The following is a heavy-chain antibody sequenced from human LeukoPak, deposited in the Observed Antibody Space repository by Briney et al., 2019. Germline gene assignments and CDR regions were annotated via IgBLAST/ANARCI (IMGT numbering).Heavy chain of an antibody. J-gene: IGHJ4*02. Sequence: SGTLSLTCNVSGGSITQTNYWTWVRHPPGKGLEWIGEVNLQGSTNYNPSLMRRVAISVDTSANHVSLQLSSVTAADTAVYYCAREGGPYRPLDYSGQGSLVSVSS. V-gene: IGHV4-4*02. CDR3: AREGGPYRPLDY. CDR2: VNLQGST. CDR1: GGSITQTNY.